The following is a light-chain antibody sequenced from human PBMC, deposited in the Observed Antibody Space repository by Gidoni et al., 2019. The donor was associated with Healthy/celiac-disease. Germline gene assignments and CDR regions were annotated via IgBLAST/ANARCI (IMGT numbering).Light chain of an antibody. V-gene: IGKV1-39*01. CDR1: QSISSY. J-gene: IGKJ3*01. CDR2: AAS. Sequence: DIQMTQSPSSLSASVGDRVTITCRASQSISSYLNWYQQKPGKAPKLLIYAASSLQSGVPSRFSGSGSGTDFTRTISSLQPEDCATYYCQQSYSTPPVFTFGPGTKVEIK. CDR3: QQSYSTPPVFT.